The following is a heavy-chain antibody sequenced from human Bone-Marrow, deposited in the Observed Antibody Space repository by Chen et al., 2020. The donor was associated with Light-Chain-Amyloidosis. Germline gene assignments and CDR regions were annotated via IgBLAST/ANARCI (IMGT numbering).Heavy chain of an antibody. V-gene: IGHV3-23*03. D-gene: IGHD4-17*01. CDR3: ASTTVTTRHVGAFDI. J-gene: IGHJ3*02. Sequence: EVQPLESGGGLGQPGGSLRLSCAASGFTFSSYAMSWVRQAPGKGLEWVSGIYSGGITYYADSRNTLYLQMNSLRAEDTAIYYCASTTVTTRHVGAFDIWGQGTKVTVSS. CDR1: GFTFSSYA. CDR2: IYSGGIT.